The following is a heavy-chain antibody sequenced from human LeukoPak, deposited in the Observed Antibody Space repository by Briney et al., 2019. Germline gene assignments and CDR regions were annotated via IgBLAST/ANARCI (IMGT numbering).Heavy chain of an antibody. CDR1: GGSISSYY. V-gene: IGHV4-59*01. CDR3: ARDLGYSGYDSGY. Sequence: SETLSLTCTVSGGSISSYYWSWIRQPPGKGLEWIGYIYYSGSTNYNPSLKSRATISVDTSKNQFSLKLSSVTAADTAVYYCARDLGYSGYDSGYWGQGTLVTVSS. CDR2: IYYSGST. J-gene: IGHJ4*02. D-gene: IGHD5-12*01.